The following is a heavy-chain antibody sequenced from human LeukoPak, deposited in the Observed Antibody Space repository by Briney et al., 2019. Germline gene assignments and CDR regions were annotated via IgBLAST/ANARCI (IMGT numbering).Heavy chain of an antibody. CDR1: GGSISSSSYY. CDR3: ARGGSGWPSDV. Sequence: SETLSLTCTVSGGSISSSSYYWGWIRQPPGKGLEWIGSIYYSGSTYYNPSLKSRVTISVDTSKNQFSLKLSSVTAADTAVYYCARGGSGWPSDVWGKGTTVTVSS. CDR2: IYYSGST. J-gene: IGHJ6*04. D-gene: IGHD6-19*01. V-gene: IGHV4-39*07.